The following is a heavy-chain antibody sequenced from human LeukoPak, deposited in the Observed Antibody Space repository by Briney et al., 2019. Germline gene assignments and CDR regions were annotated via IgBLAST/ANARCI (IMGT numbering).Heavy chain of an antibody. CDR3: AKEGFDS. V-gene: IGHV3-30*18. CDR1: KFTFSHYG. Sequence: EGSLRLSCTASKFTFSHYGMQWVRQAPGKGLEWVAVISSDGSIKVYADSVKGRFTLSRDNSINTVDLQMNSLRAEDTAVYYCAKEGFDSWGQGTLVTVSS. CDR2: ISSDGSIK. J-gene: IGHJ4*02.